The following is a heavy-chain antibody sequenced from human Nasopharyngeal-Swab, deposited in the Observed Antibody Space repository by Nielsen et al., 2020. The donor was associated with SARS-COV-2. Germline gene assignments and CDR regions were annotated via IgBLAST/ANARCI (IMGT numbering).Heavy chain of an antibody. V-gene: IGHV4-59*01. J-gene: IGHJ6*03. CDR1: GGSFSGYY. D-gene: IGHD3-3*01. CDR3: ARVLKYDFWSGYHTGGDYYYMDV. CDR2: IYYSGST. Sequence: SETLSLTCAVYGGSFSGYYWSWIRQPPGKGLEWIGYIYYSGSTNYNPSLKSRVTISVDTSKNQFSLKLSSVTAADTAVYYCARVLKYDFWSGYHTGGDYYYMDVWGKGTTVTVSS.